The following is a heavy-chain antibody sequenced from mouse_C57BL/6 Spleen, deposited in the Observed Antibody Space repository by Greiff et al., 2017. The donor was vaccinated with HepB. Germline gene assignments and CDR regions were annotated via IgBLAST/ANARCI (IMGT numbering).Heavy chain of an antibody. CDR1: GYTFTGYW. Sequence: VQLQQSGAELMKPGASVKLSCKATGYTFTGYWIEWVKQRPGHGLEWIGEILPGSGSTNYNEKFKGKATFTADTSSNTAYMQLSSLTTEDSAIYYCARGDDYSNYVGFAYWGQGTLVTVSA. V-gene: IGHV1-9*01. CDR2: ILPGSGST. J-gene: IGHJ3*01. CDR3: ARGDDYSNYVGFAY. D-gene: IGHD2-5*01.